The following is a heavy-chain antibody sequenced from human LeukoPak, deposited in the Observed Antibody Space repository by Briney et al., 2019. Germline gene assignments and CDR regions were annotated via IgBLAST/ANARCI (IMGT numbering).Heavy chain of an antibody. D-gene: IGHD3-3*02. J-gene: IGHJ4*02. V-gene: IGHV4-38-2*02. CDR3: ARGQFWSGYSI. CDR2: IYYSGST. Sequence: SETLSLTCTVSSYYINRGYYWGWIRQPPGKGLEWIGSIYYSGSTYYNPSLKSRVTISVDTSKNQFSLKLSSVTAADTAIYYCARGQFWSGYSIWGQGTLVTVSS. CDR1: SYYINRGYY.